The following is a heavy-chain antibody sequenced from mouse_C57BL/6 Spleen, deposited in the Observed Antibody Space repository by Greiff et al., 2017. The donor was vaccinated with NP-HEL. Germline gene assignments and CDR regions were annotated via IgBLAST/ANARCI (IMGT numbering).Heavy chain of an antibody. CDR3: TIPLTTTGFAY. D-gene: IGHD1-1*01. CDR1: GYTFTDYE. CDR2: IDPETGGT. Sequence: QVQLQQSGAELVRPGASVTLSCKASGYTFTDYEMHWVKQTPVHGLEWIGAIDPETGGTAYNQKFKGKAILTADKSSSTAYMELRSLTSEDSAVYYCTIPLTTTGFAYWGQGTLVTVSA. V-gene: IGHV1-15*01. J-gene: IGHJ3*01.